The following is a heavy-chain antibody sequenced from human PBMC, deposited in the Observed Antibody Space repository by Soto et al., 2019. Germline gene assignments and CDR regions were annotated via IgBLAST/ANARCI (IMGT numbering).Heavy chain of an antibody. CDR3: ARDSGYYDSSGYYDS. CDR1: SGSVSSGSDY. Sequence: PSETLSLTCTVSSGSVSSGSDYWSWIRQPPGKGLEWIGYIYYGGSTNYNPSLKSRVTISVDTSKNQFSLKLSSVTAADTAVYYCARDSGYYDSSGYYDSWGQGTLVTVSS. V-gene: IGHV4-61*01. D-gene: IGHD3-22*01. J-gene: IGHJ4*02. CDR2: IYYGGST.